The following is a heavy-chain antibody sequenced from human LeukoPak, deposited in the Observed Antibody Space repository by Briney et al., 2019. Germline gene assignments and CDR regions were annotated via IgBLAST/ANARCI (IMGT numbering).Heavy chain of an antibody. CDR2: ISYDGSNK. J-gene: IGHJ4*02. CDR1: GFTFSSYA. CDR3: ARDDYYGSGSSAPDY. Sequence: GGSLRLSCAASGFTFSSYAMHWVRQAPGKGLEWVAVISYDGSNKYYADSVKGRFTISRDNSKNTLYLQVNSLRAEDTAVYYCARDDYYGSGSSAPDYWAGKPVVSVS. V-gene: IGHV3-30*04. D-gene: IGHD3-10*01.